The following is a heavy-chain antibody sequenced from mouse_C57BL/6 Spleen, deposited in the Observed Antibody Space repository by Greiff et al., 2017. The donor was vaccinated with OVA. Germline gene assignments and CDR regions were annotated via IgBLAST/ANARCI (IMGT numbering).Heavy chain of an antibody. D-gene: IGHD2-14*01. V-gene: IGHV1-80*01. J-gene: IGHJ1*03. CDR2: IYPGDGDT. CDR3: ARAGYSWYFDV. CDR1: GYAFSSSW. Sequence: QVQLQQSGAELVKPGASVKISCKASGYAFSSSWMTWVKQRPGKGLEWIGQIYPGDGDTNYNGKFKGKATLTADKSSSTAYMQLSSLTSEDSAVYFCARAGYSWYFDVWGTGTTVTVSS.